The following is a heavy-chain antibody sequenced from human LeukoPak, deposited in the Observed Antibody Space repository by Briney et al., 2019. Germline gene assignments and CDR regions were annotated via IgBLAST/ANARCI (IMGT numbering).Heavy chain of an antibody. CDR1: GGTFISYA. V-gene: IGHV1-69*01. CDR2: IIPIFGTA. J-gene: IGHJ5*02. CDR3: ARDHANYDILTGGNWFDP. Sequence: SVKVSCKASGGTFISYAISWVRQAPGQGREWMGGIIPIFGTANYAQRFQGRVTITADESTSTAYMELSSLRSEDTAVYYCARDHANYDILTGGNWFDPWGQGTLVTVSS. D-gene: IGHD3-9*01.